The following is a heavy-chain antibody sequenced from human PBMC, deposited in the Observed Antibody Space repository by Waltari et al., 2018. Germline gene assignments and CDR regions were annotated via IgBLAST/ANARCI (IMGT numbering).Heavy chain of an antibody. V-gene: IGHV3-7*01. D-gene: IGHD6-19*01. CDR1: GFTFSGRW. Sequence: EVQLVESGGGLLQPGGSLRLSCAASGFTFSGRWMSWVRQAPGKGPEGVANINQYGSGKFDVDSGNGRFTISRDNAKSSLFLQMSGLRADDTAVYYCARGAGWLADHWGQGTVVTVSS. CDR2: INQYGSGK. CDR3: ARGAGWLADH. J-gene: IGHJ5*02.